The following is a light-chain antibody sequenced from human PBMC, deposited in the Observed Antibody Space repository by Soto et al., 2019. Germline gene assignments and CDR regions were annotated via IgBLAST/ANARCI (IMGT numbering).Light chain of an antibody. CDR2: DNN. J-gene: IGLJ2*01. V-gene: IGLV1-51*01. Sequence: QSVLTQPPSVSAAPGQRVTISCSGSSSNIGSNYVSWYQQLPGTAPKLLIYDNNKRPSGIPDRFSGSKSGTSATLAITGLQTGDEADYYCGTWDDSLSGVFGGGTKVTVL. CDR3: GTWDDSLSGV. CDR1: SSNIGSNY.